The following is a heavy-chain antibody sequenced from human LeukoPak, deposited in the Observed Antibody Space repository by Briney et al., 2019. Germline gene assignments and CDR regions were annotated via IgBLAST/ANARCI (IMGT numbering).Heavy chain of an antibody. CDR1: GYTFTSYH. Sequence: ASVKVSCKASGYTFTSYHLHWVRQAPGQGLEWMGIINPSGGSTSYAQKFQGRVTMTRDMSTSTVYMELSSLRSEDTAVYYCAQVGNSATLDYWGQGTLVTVSS. CDR2: INPSGGST. CDR3: AQVGNSATLDY. D-gene: IGHD4-23*01. J-gene: IGHJ4*02. V-gene: IGHV1-46*01.